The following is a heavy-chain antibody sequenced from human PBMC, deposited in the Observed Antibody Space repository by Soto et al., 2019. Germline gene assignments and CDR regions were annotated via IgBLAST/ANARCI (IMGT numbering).Heavy chain of an antibody. V-gene: IGHV4-59*01. Sequence: XTLSLPCTVSGXSINNYYWSWIRRPPGKRLELIGYIYYTGSTTYNPSIESRVTMSVDTSKNQFSLKLNSVHAADTAVYYCAKYRRTQAEGFTLDYWGRGTLVTVSS. CDR3: AKYRRTQAEGFTLDY. CDR2: IYYTGST. CDR1: GXSINNYY. J-gene: IGHJ4*02. D-gene: IGHD2-2*01.